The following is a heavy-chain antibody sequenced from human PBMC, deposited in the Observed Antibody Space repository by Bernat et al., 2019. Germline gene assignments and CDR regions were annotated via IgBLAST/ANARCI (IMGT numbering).Heavy chain of an antibody. CDR2: ISGSGGTT. CDR3: AKDSHYDFWNGYYPRNFDY. D-gene: IGHD3-3*01. J-gene: IGHJ4*02. V-gene: IGHV3-23*04. Sequence: EVLLVESGGGLVQPGGSLRLSCAVSGFTFSNYAMSWVRQAPGKGLEWVSAISGSGGTTHYADSVKGRFTISRDNSKNTLYLQMNSLRADDTAIYYCAKDSHYDFWNGYYPRNFDYWGQGTLVTVSS. CDR1: GFTFSNYA.